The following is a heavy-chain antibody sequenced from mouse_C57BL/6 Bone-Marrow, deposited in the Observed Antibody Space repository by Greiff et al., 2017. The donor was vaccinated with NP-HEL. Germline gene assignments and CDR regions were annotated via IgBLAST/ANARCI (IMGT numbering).Heavy chain of an antibody. CDR1: GYTFTSYW. V-gene: IGHV1-61*01. CDR2: IYPSDSET. CDR3: ARLRYFDY. J-gene: IGHJ2*01. Sequence: QVQLQQPGAELVRPGSSVKLSCKASGYTFTSYWMDWVKQRPGQGLEWIGNIYPSDSETPYNQKFKDKATLTVDKSSSTAYMQLSSLTSEDSAVYYCARLRYFDYWGQGTTLTVSS.